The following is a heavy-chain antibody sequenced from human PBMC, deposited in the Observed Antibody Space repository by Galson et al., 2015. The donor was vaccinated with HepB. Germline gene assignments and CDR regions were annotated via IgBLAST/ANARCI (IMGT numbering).Heavy chain of an antibody. J-gene: IGHJ4*02. V-gene: IGHV3-30*18. CDR2: ISYDGSNK. CDR3: AKGQQLVRSPSSVDY. Sequence: SLRLSCAASGFTFSSYGMHWVRQAPGKGLEWVAVISYDGSNKYYADSVKGRFTISRDNSKNTLYLQMNSLRAEDTAVYYCAKGQQLVRSPSSVDYWGQGTLVTVSS. D-gene: IGHD6-13*01. CDR1: GFTFSSYG.